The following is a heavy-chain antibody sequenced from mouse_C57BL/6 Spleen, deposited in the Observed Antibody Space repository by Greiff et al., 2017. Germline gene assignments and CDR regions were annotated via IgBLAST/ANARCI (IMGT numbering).Heavy chain of an antibody. D-gene: IGHD2-10*02. V-gene: IGHV1-64*01. J-gene: IGHJ4*01. Sequence: QVQLQQPGAELVKPGASVKLSCKASGYTFTSYWMHWVKQRPGQGLAWIGMIHPNSGSTNYNEKFKSKATLTVDKSSSTAYMQLSSLTSEDSAVYYCARYDYYAMDYWGQGTSVTVSS. CDR2: IHPNSGST. CDR1: GYTFTSYW. CDR3: ARYDYYAMDY.